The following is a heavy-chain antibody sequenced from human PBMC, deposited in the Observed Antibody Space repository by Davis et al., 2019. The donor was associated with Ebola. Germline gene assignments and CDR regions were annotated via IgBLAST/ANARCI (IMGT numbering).Heavy chain of an antibody. CDR2: TYYGSGSKWYN. D-gene: IGHD1-26*01. J-gene: IGHJ4*02. CDR3: VRRRGTPGRGPGNFDF. Sequence: SQTLSLTCDISGDSVSSSSAAWNWIRQSPSRGLEWLGRTYYGSGSKWYNDYAVSVKSRISINPDTSKNQFSLQLNSVTPEDTAVYYCVRRRGTPGRGPGNFDFWGQGTLVTVSS. CDR1: GDSVSSSSAA. V-gene: IGHV6-1*01.